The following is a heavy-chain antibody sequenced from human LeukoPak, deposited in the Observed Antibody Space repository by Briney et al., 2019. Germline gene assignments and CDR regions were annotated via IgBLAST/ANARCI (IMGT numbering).Heavy chain of an antibody. CDR2: ISGSGGST. D-gene: IGHD6-19*01. J-gene: IGHJ4*02. Sequence: GGSLRLSCAASGFTFSSYAMSWVRQAPGKGLEWVSAISGSGGSTYYADSVKGRFTISRDNSKNTLYLQMNSLRAEDTAVYYCARDFGGIAVADNFDYWGQGTLVTVSS. CDR1: GFTFSSYA. V-gene: IGHV3-23*01. CDR3: ARDFGGIAVADNFDY.